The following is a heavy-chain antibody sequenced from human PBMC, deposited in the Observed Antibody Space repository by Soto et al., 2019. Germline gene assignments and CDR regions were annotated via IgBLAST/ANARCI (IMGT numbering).Heavy chain of an antibody. CDR2: IYYSGST. CDR1: GGTSSSYE. J-gene: IGHJ6*02. V-gene: IGHV4-59*01. D-gene: IGHD2-2*01. CDR3: ARDMGRQYCSSTSCYGGGYYYYGMDV. Sequence: KSSEIMYLTSTVSGGTSSSYEGGGIRQKPGKGLEWIGYIYYSGSTNYNPSLKSRVTISVDTSKNQFSLKLSSVTAADTAVYYCARDMGRQYCSSTSCYGGGYYYYGMDVWGQGTTVTVSS.